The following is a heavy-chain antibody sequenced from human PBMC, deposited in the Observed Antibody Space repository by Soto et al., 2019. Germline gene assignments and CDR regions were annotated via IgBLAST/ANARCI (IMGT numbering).Heavy chain of an antibody. CDR2: IIPIFGTA. J-gene: IGHJ3*02. Sequence: SVKVSCKASGGTFSSYAISWVRQAPGQGLEWMGGIIPIFGTASYAQKFQGRVTITADESTSTAYMELSSLRSEDTAVYYCAREGIVVTAFDIWGQGTMVTVSS. CDR3: AREGIVVTAFDI. V-gene: IGHV1-69*13. CDR1: GGTFSSYA. D-gene: IGHD3-22*01.